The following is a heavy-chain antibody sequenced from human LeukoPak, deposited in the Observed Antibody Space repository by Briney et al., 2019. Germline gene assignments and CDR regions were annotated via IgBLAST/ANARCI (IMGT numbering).Heavy chain of an antibody. CDR3: AKAMPFVVVPAALFDY. Sequence: GGSLRLSCAASGFTFSSYAMSWVRQAPGKGLEWVSAISGSGGSTYYADPVKGRFTISRDNSKNTLYLQMNSLRAEDTAVYYCAKAMPFVVVPAALFDYWGQGTLVTVSS. CDR2: ISGSGGST. CDR1: GFTFSSYA. J-gene: IGHJ4*02. V-gene: IGHV3-23*01. D-gene: IGHD2-2*01.